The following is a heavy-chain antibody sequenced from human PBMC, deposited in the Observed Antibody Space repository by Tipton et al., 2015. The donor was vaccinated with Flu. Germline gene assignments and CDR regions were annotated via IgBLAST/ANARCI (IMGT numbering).Heavy chain of an antibody. D-gene: IGHD2-21*02. Sequence: TLSLTCTVSGGSISSYYWSWIRQPPGKGLEWIGYIYYSGSTNYNPSLKGRLTISVDTSKNQFSLKLSSVTAADTAVYYCARVGVRLGGTVTECGDCYLDYWGQGTLVTVSS. V-gene: IGHV4-59*01. CDR3: ARVGVRLGGTVTECGDCYLDY. J-gene: IGHJ4*02. CDR2: IYYSGST. CDR1: GGSISSYY.